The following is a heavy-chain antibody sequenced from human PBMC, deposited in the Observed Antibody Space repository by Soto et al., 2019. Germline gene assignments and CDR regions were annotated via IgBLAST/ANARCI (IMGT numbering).Heavy chain of an antibody. CDR1: GFTFSSYS. CDR2: ISSSSSYI. CDR3: ARAPTYYDILTGYSRPTKFDY. Sequence: GGSLRLSCAASGFTFSSYSMNWVRQAPGKGLEWVSSISSSSSYIYYADSVKGRFTISRDNAKNSLYLQMNSLRAEDTAVYYCARAPTYYDILTGYSRPTKFDYWGQGTLVTVSS. V-gene: IGHV3-21*01. D-gene: IGHD3-9*01. J-gene: IGHJ4*02.